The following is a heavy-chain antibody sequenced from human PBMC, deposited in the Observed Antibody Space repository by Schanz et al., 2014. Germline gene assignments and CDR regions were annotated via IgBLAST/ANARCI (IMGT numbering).Heavy chain of an antibody. V-gene: IGHV1-46*01. CDR1: GYNITSND. CDR2: INPSGGST. J-gene: IGHJ4*02. CDR3: ASSGAGYSSSWDFDY. D-gene: IGHD6-13*01. Sequence: QVHLVQSGAEVKKPGASVKVSCKASGYNITSNDVTWVRQATGQGLEWMGMINPSGGSTTYAQKFQGRVTMTRDTSTSTVYMDVSSLRSEDTAVYYCASSGAGYSSSWDFDYWGQGTLVTVSS.